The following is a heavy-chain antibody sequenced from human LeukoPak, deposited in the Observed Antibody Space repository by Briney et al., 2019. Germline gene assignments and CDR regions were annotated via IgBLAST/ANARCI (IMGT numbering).Heavy chain of an antibody. Sequence: GGSLRLSCAASGFTFDDYAMHWVRQAPGKGLEWVSGISWNSGSIGYADSVKGRFTISRDNSKNTLYLQMNSLRAEDTAVYYCAREGGYSYHFDYWGQGTLVTVSS. D-gene: IGHD5-18*01. CDR2: ISWNSGSI. J-gene: IGHJ4*02. CDR1: GFTFDDYA. V-gene: IGHV3-9*01. CDR3: AREGGYSYHFDY.